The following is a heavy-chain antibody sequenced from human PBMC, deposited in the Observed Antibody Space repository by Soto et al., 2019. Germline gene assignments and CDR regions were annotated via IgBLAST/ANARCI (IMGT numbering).Heavy chain of an antibody. D-gene: IGHD3-10*02. CDR2: IRSKAYGGTT. CDR3: SRTTMSLDAFDI. V-gene: IGHV3-49*04. Sequence: GGSLRLSCTASGFTFGDYAMSWVRQAPGEGLEWVGFIRSKAYGGTTEYAASVKGRFTISRDDSKSIAYLQMNSLKTEDTAVYYCSRTTMSLDAFDIWGQGTMVTVSS. CDR1: GFTFGDYA. J-gene: IGHJ3*02.